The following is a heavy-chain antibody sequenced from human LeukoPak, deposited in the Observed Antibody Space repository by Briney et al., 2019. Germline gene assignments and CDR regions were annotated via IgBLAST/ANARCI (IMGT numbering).Heavy chain of an antibody. Sequence: GGSLRLSCAASGFIFSDYYMSWIRQAPGKGLEWVSFISDGGRPLHYADSVKGRFTISRDNAKNSLYLQMNSLRAEDTAVYYCARDGKGFGELSIPYYYYGMDVWGQGTTVTVSS. CDR2: ISDGGRPL. CDR1: GFIFSDYY. J-gene: IGHJ6*02. D-gene: IGHD3-10*01. V-gene: IGHV3-11*04. CDR3: ARDGKGFGELSIPYYYYGMDV.